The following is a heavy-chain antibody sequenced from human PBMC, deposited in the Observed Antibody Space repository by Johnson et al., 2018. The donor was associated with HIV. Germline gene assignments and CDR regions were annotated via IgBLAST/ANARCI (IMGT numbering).Heavy chain of an antibody. CDR1: GFTFSSYW. CDR2: IKQDGSEK. D-gene: IGHD6-19*01. J-gene: IGHJ3*02. CDR3: ARDQGGQWLAYDAFDI. Sequence: VQLVESGGGLVQPGRSLRLSCAASGFTFSSYWMSWVRQAPGKGLEWVANIKQDGSEKYYVDSVKGRFTISRDNAKNSLYLQMNSLRAEDTAVYYCARDQGGQWLAYDAFDIWGQGTMVTVSS. V-gene: IGHV3-7*01.